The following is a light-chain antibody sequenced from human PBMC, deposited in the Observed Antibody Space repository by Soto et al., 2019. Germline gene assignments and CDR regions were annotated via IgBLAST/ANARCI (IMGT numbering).Light chain of an antibody. CDR3: EAWDDSLNGRMV. Sequence: QSVLTQPPSASGTPGQRVTISCSGSSPNIGSNTVNWYQQLPATDPKLLIYSNNQRPSGVPVRSCGSKSGTSASLSISRLRSEDEVDYYCEAWDDSLNGRMVFGGGTQVTVL. J-gene: IGLJ2*01. CDR1: SPNIGSNT. CDR2: SNN. V-gene: IGLV1-44*01.